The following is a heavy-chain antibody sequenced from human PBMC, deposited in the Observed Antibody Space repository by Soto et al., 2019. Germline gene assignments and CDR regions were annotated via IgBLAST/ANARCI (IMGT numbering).Heavy chain of an antibody. D-gene: IGHD4-17*01. Sequence: QVQLQESGPGLVKPSQTLSLTCTVSGGSISSGGYYWSWIRQHPGKGLEWIGYIYYSGSTYYNPSLKSPVTISVDTSKNQFSLKLSSVTAADTAVYYCAYGDYESSYGLDVWGQGTTVTVSS. CDR2: IYYSGST. CDR1: GGSISSGGYY. J-gene: IGHJ6*02. CDR3: AYGDYESSYGLDV. V-gene: IGHV4-31*01.